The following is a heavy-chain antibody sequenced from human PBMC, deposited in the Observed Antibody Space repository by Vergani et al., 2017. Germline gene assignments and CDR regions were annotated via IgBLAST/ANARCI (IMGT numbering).Heavy chain of an antibody. V-gene: IGHV3-7*01. CDR1: GFTFGDYY. Sequence: EVHLEESGGGLVQPGGSLRLSCAASGFTFGDYYMAWIRLAPGKGLDWVASIKRDGTETFYVDSVKGRFTISRDNAKTTLYLQMNSLRDEDRGVYYCARVGKRGWDFDYWGQGTLITVSS. D-gene: IGHD6-19*01. CDR2: IKRDGTET. J-gene: IGHJ4*02. CDR3: ARVGKRGWDFDY.